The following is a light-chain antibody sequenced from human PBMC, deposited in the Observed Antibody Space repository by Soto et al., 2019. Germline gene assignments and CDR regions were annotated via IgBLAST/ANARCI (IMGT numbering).Light chain of an antibody. CDR1: SSNIGAGYD. CDR3: QSSDSSLNV. V-gene: IGLV1-40*01. CDR2: GNS. Sequence: VLTHPPSVSGAPGQRVTISYTGSSSNIGAGYDVHWYQQLPGTAPKLLIYGNSNRPSGVPDRFSGSKSGTSASLAITGLQAEDEADYYCQSSDSSLNVFGTGTKVTVL. J-gene: IGLJ1*01.